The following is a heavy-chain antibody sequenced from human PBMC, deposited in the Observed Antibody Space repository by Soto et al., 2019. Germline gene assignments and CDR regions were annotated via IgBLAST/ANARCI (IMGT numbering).Heavy chain of an antibody. D-gene: IGHD1-26*01. CDR3: ARGRFLVAAMGYFDS. V-gene: IGHV1-69*18. J-gene: IGHJ4*02. CDR2: IIPVTGTA. Sequence: QVQLVQSGAEVKKPGSSVKVSCKASVGTFRNYAITWVRQAPGQGLEWMGRIIPVTGTANYAQKLQGRVTINADESTTTAYMELSSLRSEDTAVYYCARGRFLVAAMGYFDSWGQGTLVTVSS. CDR1: VGTFRNYA.